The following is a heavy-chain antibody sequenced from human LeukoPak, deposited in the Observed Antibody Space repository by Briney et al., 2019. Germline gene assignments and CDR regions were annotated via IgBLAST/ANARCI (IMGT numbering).Heavy chain of an antibody. V-gene: IGHV1-69*13. CDR3: ARGESGAMVTFHYYYGMDV. CDR2: IIPIFGTA. J-gene: IGHJ6*02. Sequence: SVKVSCKASGGTFSSYAISWVRQAPGQGLEWMGGIIPIFGTANYAQKFQGRVTITADESTSTAYMELSSLRSEDTAVYYCARGESGAMVTFHYYYGMDVWGQGTTFTVSS. D-gene: IGHD5-18*01. CDR1: GGTFSSYA.